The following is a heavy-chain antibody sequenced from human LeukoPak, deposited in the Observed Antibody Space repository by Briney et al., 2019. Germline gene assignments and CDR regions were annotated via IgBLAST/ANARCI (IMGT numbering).Heavy chain of an antibody. CDR1: GGTVSNSA. CDR2: IIPILGTA. V-gene: IGHV1-69*13. J-gene: IGHJ4*02. CDR3: ARGARYSHGWSKEILDY. Sequence: GASVKVSCKASGGTVSNSAISWVRQAPGQGLEWMGGIIPILGTANYAQKFQGRVTINADESTSTAYMELSSLRSEDTAMYYCARGARYSHGWSKEILDYWGQGTLVTVSS. D-gene: IGHD5-18*01.